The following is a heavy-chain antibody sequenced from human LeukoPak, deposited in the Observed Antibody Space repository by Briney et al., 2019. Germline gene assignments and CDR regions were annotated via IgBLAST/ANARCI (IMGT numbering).Heavy chain of an antibody. J-gene: IGHJ5*02. Sequence: PSETLSLTCTVSVRSISSGDNYWSWIRQPPGKGLEWIGYIYYSGSTYYNPSLKSRVTISVDTSKNRFYLKLISVTAADTAVYYCARAPLAYGETWFDPWGQGTLVTVSS. CDR3: ARAPLAYGETWFDP. D-gene: IGHD3-10*01. CDR1: VRSISSGDNY. V-gene: IGHV4-30-4*08. CDR2: IYYSGST.